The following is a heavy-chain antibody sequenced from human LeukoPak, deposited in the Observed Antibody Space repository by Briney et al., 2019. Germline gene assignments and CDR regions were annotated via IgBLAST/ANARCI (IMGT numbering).Heavy chain of an antibody. J-gene: IGHJ4*02. CDR3: VGLGENY. CDR2: INQDGSEK. CDR1: GFTFSNYW. V-gene: IGHV3-7*02. Sequence: PRGSLRLSCAASGFTFSNYWMSWVRQAPGKGLEWVANINQDGSEKYYVDSVKGRFAISRDNAKNSLYLQMNSLRAEDTAVYYCVGLGENYWGQGTLVTVSS. D-gene: IGHD3-10*01.